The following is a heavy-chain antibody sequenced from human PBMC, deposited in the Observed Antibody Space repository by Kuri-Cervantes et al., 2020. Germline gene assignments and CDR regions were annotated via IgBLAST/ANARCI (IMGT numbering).Heavy chain of an antibody. D-gene: IGHD6-13*01. CDR1: GFTFDDYG. V-gene: IGHV3-20*04. CDR2: INWNGDST. Sequence: GESLKISCAASGFTFDDYGMSWVRQAPGKGLEWVSGINWNGDSTGYADSVKGRFTISRDNAKNSLYLQMNSLRAEDTAVYYCARDTADGSDYWGQGTMVTVSS. CDR3: ARDTADGSDY. J-gene: IGHJ4*02.